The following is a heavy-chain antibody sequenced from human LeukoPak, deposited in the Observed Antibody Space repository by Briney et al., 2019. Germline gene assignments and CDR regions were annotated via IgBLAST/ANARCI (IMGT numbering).Heavy chain of an antibody. CDR3: AKRGPSDYFYGMDV. V-gene: IGHV3-30*18. Sequence: GGSLRLSCAASGFTFSSYGMHWVRQAPGKGLEWVAVISYDGSNKYYADSVKGRVTISRDKSKNTLYLQMNSLRAEDTAVYYCAKRGPSDYFYGMDVWGQGTTVTVSS. J-gene: IGHJ6*02. CDR2: ISYDGSNK. D-gene: IGHD2-2*01. CDR1: GFTFSSYG.